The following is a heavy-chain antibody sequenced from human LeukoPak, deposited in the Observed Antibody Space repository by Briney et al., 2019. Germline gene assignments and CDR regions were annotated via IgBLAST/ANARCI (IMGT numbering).Heavy chain of an antibody. J-gene: IGHJ4*02. CDR2: IIPILGIA. CDR1: GGTFSSYT. CDR3: ARDDYGGNTGDY. Sequence: GASVKVSCKASGGTFSSYTISWVRQAPGQGLEWMGRIIPILGIANYAQKFQGRVAITADKSTSTAYMELSSLRPEDTAVYYCARDDYGGNTGDYWGQGTLVTVSS. D-gene: IGHD4-23*01. V-gene: IGHV1-69*04.